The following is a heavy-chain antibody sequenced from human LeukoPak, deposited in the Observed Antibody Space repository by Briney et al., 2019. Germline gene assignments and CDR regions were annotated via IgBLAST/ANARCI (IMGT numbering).Heavy chain of an antibody. CDR1: GFTFDDYA. V-gene: IGHV3-9*01. J-gene: IGHJ4*02. D-gene: IGHD6-13*01. CDR3: VKDMSSGIVAADMDY. Sequence: PGRSLRLSCAASGFTFDDYAMHWVRQAPGTGLEWVSGISWNSGSIGYADSVKGRFTISRDNAKNSLYLQMNSLRAEDTALYYCVKDMSSGIVAADMDYWGQGTLVTVSS. CDR2: ISWNSGSI.